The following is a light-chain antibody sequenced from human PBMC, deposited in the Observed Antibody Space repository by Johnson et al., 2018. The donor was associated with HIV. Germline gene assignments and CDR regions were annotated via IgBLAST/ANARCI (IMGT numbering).Light chain of an antibody. Sequence: QSLLTQPPSVSAAPGQKVTVSCSGSSSNIGNNYVSWYQQLPGTAPKLLIYENNKRPSGIPDRFSGSKSGTSATLGITGLQTGDEADYYCGTWDSSLSAYNYVVGTGTKVTVL. CDR2: ENN. CDR1: SSNIGNNY. CDR3: GTWDSSLSAYNYV. J-gene: IGLJ1*01. V-gene: IGLV1-51*02.